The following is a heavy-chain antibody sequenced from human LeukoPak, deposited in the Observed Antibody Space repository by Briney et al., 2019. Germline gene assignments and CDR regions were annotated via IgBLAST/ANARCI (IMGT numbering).Heavy chain of an antibody. CDR3: ARTFGDYGSYSFYYLDV. D-gene: IGHD4-17*01. Sequence: SETLSLTCTVSGGSISSTSYYWGWIRQSPGQGLEWIGSIHDSGTTYYNPSLKSRVTISLDTSMNQFPLTLRSMTAADTAMYYCARTFGDYGSYSFYYLDVWGKGTTVTVSS. CDR1: GGSISSTSYY. CDR2: IHDSGTT. J-gene: IGHJ6*03. V-gene: IGHV4-39*06.